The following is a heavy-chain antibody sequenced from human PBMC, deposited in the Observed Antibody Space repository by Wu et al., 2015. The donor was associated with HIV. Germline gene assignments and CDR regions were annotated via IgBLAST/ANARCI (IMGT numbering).Heavy chain of an antibody. CDR1: GGTFSSYA. V-gene: IGHV1-69*13. CDR2: IIPIFGTA. D-gene: IGHD4-17*01. Sequence: QVQLVQSGAEVKKPGSSVKVSCKASGGTFSSYAISWVRQAPGQGLEWMGRIIPIFGTANYAQKFQVRVTITADESTSTAYMELSSLRSEDTAVYYCARDRSYGDYFSLDYWGQGTLVTVSS. J-gene: IGHJ4*02. CDR3: ARDRSYGDYFSLDY.